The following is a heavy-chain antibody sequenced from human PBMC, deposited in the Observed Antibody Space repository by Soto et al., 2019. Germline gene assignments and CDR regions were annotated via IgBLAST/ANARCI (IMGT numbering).Heavy chain of an antibody. CDR1: GGTFSSYT. J-gene: IGHJ6*02. Sequence: QVQLVQSGAEVKKPGSSVKVSCKASGGTFSSYTISWVRQAPGQGLEWMGRIIPILGIANYAQKFQGRVTITADKSTSTAYMELSSLRSEDTAVYYCARARGSRGELLYYYGMDVWGQGTTVTVSS. CDR2: IIPILGIA. D-gene: IGHD1-26*01. CDR3: ARARGSRGELLYYYGMDV. V-gene: IGHV1-69*02.